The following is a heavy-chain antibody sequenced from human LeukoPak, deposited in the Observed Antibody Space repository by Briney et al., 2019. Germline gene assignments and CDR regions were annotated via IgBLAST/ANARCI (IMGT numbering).Heavy chain of an antibody. D-gene: IGHD1-26*01. CDR2: IYYSGST. V-gene: IGHV4-59*01. CDR1: GGSISSYY. J-gene: IGHJ5*02. Sequence: PSETLSLTCTVSGGSISSYYWSWIRQPPGKGLEWIGYIYYSGSTNYNPSLKSRVTISVDTSKNQFSLKLSSVTAADTAVYYCARDGTGGSYYERFDPWGQGTLVTVSS. CDR3: ARDGTGGSYYERFDP.